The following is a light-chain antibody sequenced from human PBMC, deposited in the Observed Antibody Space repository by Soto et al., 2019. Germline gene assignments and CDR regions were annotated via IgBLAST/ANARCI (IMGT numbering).Light chain of an antibody. CDR3: QKLDAYPPWT. J-gene: IGKJ1*01. CDR1: EILYNF. Sequence: DIVLTQSPATLSLSPGERATFSCRASEILYNFLAWYQHRPGQVPRLLISDAFNRAPGVPARFNGSGSGTDFTLTISSLQPEDFATYFCQKLDAYPPWTFGQGTKVDNK. V-gene: IGKV3-11*01. CDR2: DAF.